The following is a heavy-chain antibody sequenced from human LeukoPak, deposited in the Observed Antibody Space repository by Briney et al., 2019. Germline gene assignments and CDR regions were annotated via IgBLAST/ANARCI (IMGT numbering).Heavy chain of an antibody. D-gene: IGHD3-22*01. V-gene: IGHV4-4*09. CDR1: GGSISNIF. Sequence: SETLSLTCTVSGGSISNIFWSWIRQSPGKGLEWIGYIYSSGSTDYNPSLKSRVTVSVDTSKNQFSLKLSSVTAADTAVYYCARGNSSGFRWGQGTLVTVSS. CDR3: ARGNSSGFR. CDR2: IYSSGST. J-gene: IGHJ4*02.